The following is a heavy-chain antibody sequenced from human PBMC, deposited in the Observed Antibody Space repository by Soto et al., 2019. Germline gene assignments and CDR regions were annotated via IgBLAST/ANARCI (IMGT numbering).Heavy chain of an antibody. D-gene: IGHD2-2*01. CDR3: ARDLIGYCSTTSCEGWFDP. J-gene: IGHJ5*02. CDR1: GGSISSYY. CDR2: IYHIGST. V-gene: IGHV4-59*12. Sequence: SETLSLTCTVSGGSISSYYWSWIRQPPGKGLEWIGYIYHIGSTYYNPSLKSRVTISVDTSKNQFSLKLSSVTAADTAVYYCARDLIGYCSTTSCEGWFDPWGQGTLVTVSS.